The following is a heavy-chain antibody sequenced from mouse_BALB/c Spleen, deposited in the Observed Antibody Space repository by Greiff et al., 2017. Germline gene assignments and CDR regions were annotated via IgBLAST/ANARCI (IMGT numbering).Heavy chain of an antibody. V-gene: IGHV14-3*02. CDR3: ARGYDQGDYAMDY. J-gene: IGHJ4*01. Sequence: EVQLQQSGAELVKPGASVKLSCTASGFNIKDTYMHWVKQRPEQGLEWIGRIDPANGNTKYDPKFQGKATITADTSSNTAYLQLSSLTSEDTAVYYCARGYDQGDYAMDYWGQGTSVTVSS. CDR2: IDPANGNT. CDR1: GFNIKDTY. D-gene: IGHD2-2*01.